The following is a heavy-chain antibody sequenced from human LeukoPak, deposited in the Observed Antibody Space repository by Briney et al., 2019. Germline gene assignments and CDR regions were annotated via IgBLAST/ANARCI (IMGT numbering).Heavy chain of an antibody. CDR3: ARDNADYYDSSGYFPLDY. J-gene: IGHJ4*02. Sequence: SVKVSCKASGYTFTSYGISWVRQAPGQGLEWMGGIIPIFGTANYAQKFQGRVTITADEYTSTAYMELSSLRSEDTAMYYCARDNADYYDSSGYFPLDYWGQGTLVTVSS. CDR2: IIPIFGTA. CDR1: GYTFTSYG. V-gene: IGHV1-69*13. D-gene: IGHD3-22*01.